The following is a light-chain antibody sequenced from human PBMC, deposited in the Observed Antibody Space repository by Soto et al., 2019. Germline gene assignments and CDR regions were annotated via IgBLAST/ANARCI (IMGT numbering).Light chain of an antibody. V-gene: IGKV3-20*01. CDR3: QQYGTSPYT. Sequence: EIVLTQSPGTLSLSPGERATLSCRASQSVTSSYLAWYQQKPGQAPRLLIFGASSSATGIPDRFSGSGSGTDFTLTISRLEAEDFAVYWCQQYGTSPYTFGQGTKLEIK. J-gene: IGKJ2*01. CDR2: GAS. CDR1: QSVTSSY.